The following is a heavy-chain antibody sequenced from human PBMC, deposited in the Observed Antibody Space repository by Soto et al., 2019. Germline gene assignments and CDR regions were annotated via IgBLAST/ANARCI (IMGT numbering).Heavy chain of an antibody. V-gene: IGHV3-23*01. J-gene: IGHJ4*02. CDR1: GFTFSSYA. D-gene: IGHD3-10*01. CDR2: ISGSGGST. CDR3: ANNFGEVGY. Sequence: EVQLLESGGGLVQPGGSLRLSCAASGFTFSSYATSWVRQAPGKGLEWVSAISGSGGSTYYADSVKGRFTISRDNSKNMLYLQMNSLRAEDTAVNYCANNFGEVGYWGPGTLVTVSS.